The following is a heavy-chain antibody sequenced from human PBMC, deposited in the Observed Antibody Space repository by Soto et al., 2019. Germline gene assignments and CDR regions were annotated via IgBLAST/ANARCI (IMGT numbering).Heavy chain of an antibody. CDR3: ARGRRAAGPFDT. Sequence: QVQLQQSGPGLVKPSQTLSLSCTVSGGSRSNDVYYWSWIRQHPGKGLEWIGYIYYSGTTYYNPSLKSRVTLLVERTKNQLSLKVTSVTVADTAVYYCARGRRAAGPFDTWGQGTLVTVSS. CDR1: GGSRSNDVYY. CDR2: IYYSGTT. J-gene: IGHJ4*02. V-gene: IGHV4-31*03. D-gene: IGHD6-13*01.